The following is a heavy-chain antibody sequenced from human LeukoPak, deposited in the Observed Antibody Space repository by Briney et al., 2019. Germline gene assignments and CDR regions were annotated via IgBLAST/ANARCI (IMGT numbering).Heavy chain of an antibody. CDR1: GFTFSSYS. CDR2: ISSSSSYI. D-gene: IGHD6-19*01. CDR3: ARESIAVAGRNGDY. Sequence: GGSLRLSCAASGFTFSSYSMNWVRQAPGKGLEWVSSISSSSSYIYYADSVKGRFTISRDNAKNSLYLQMNSLRAEDTAVYYCARESIAVAGRNGDYWGQGTLVTVSS. V-gene: IGHV3-21*01. J-gene: IGHJ4*02.